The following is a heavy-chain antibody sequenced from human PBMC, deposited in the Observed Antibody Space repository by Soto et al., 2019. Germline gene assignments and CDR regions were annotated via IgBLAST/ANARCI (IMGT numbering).Heavy chain of an antibody. D-gene: IGHD3-22*01. CDR1: GDSIITFY. J-gene: IGHJ4*02. V-gene: IGHV4-59*01. Sequence: PSKTLSLTCTVSGDSIITFYWGWMRQSPGKELEWIGYVYYTGSTNYNPSLKSRVTISVDRSKNQFSLKLTSANAADTAVYYCARGRTVRNYADDSSDYFYFFDYWGQGTQVTVSS. CDR2: VYYTGST. CDR3: ARGRTVRNYADDSSDYFYFFDY.